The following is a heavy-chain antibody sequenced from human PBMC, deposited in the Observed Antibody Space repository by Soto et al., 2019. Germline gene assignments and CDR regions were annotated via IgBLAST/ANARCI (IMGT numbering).Heavy chain of an antibody. CDR2: INPNSGGT. Sequence: ASVKVSCKASGYTFTGYYMHWVRQAPGQGLEWMGWINPNSGGTNYAQKFQGWVTMTRDTSISTAYMELSRLRSDDTAVYYCARDALWGWLGPAPNYGMDVWGQGTTVTVSS. D-gene: IGHD2-21*02. CDR3: ARDALWGWLGPAPNYGMDV. CDR1: GYTFTGYY. J-gene: IGHJ6*02. V-gene: IGHV1-2*04.